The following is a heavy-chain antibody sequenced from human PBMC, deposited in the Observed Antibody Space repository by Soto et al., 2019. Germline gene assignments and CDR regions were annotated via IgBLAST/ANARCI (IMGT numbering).Heavy chain of an antibody. D-gene: IGHD3-3*01. CDR1: GDSVSSNSAA. V-gene: IGHV6-1*01. J-gene: IGHJ6*02. Sequence: SQTLSLTCAISGDSVSSNSAAWNWIRQSPSRGLEWLGRTYYRSKWYNDYAVSVKSRITINPDTSKNQFSLQLNSVTPEDTAVYYCARSYYDFWSGYHYYYYGMDVCGQGTTVTVSS. CDR3: ARSYYDFWSGYHYYYYGMDV. CDR2: TYYRSKWYN.